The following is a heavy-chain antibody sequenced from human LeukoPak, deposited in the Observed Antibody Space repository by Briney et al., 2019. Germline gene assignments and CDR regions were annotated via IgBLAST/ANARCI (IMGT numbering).Heavy chain of an antibody. J-gene: IGHJ6*03. CDR2: INHSGST. CDR3: ARHWGYYYYYMDV. Sequence: SETLSLTCAVYGGSFSGYYWSWIRQPPGKGLEWIGEINHSGSTNYNLSLKSRVTISVDTSKNQFSLKLSSVTAADTAVYYCARHWGYYYYYMDVWGKGTTVTISS. D-gene: IGHD3-16*01. V-gene: IGHV4-34*01. CDR1: GGSFSGYY.